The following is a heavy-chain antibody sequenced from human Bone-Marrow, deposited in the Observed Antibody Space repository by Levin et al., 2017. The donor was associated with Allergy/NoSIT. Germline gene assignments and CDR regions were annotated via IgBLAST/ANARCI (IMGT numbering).Heavy chain of an antibody. D-gene: IGHD6-13*01. V-gene: IGHV4-4*02. Sequence: PSETLSLTCAISGASISSSDWWTWVRQSPEKGLEWIGEIFHSGSFKYNPSLKSRVTISVDKSKNQFSLKLNSVTAADTAVYYCARLRASAGINWFDLWDNGTQVTVSS. CDR3: ARLRASAGINWFDL. CDR1: GASISSSDW. J-gene: IGHJ5*02. CDR2: IFHSGSF.